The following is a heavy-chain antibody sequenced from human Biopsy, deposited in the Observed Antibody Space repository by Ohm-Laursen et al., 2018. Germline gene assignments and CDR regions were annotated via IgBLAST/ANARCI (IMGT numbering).Heavy chain of an antibody. CDR3: ARLAYSEYRRDPLDV. CDR2: INPNNGGT. Sequence: ASVKVSSKASGYTFTAYYMQWVRQAPGQGLEWMGWINPNNGGTNYAHKFQGRVTMTRDTSISTAYMHLSGLTSDDTAVYYCARLAYSEYRRDPLDVWGQGTMVTVSS. J-gene: IGHJ3*01. V-gene: IGHV1-2*02. CDR1: GYTFTAYY. D-gene: IGHD5-18*01.